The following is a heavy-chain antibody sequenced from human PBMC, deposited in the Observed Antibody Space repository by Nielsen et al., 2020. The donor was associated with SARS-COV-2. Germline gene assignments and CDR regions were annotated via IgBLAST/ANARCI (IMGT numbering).Heavy chain of an antibody. Sequence: GGSLRLSCAASGFTFDDYAMHWVRQAPGKGLEWVSGISWNSGSIGYVDSVKGRFTISRDNAKNSLYLQMNSLRAEDTALYYCAKDIPYYYGSGSPGYFQHWGQGTLVTVSS. CDR3: AKDIPYYYGSGSPGYFQH. CDR1: GFTFDDYA. J-gene: IGHJ1*01. CDR2: ISWNSGSI. V-gene: IGHV3-9*01. D-gene: IGHD3-10*01.